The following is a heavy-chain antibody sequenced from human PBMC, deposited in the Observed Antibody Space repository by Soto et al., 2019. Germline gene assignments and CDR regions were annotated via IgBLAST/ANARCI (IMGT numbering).Heavy chain of an antibody. CDR2: IYYSGST. J-gene: IGHJ4*02. Sequence: QPQLQESGPGLVKPSETLSLTCTVSGGSISSSSYYWGWIRQPPGKGLEWIGSIYYSGSTYYNPSLKSRVTISVDTSKNQFSLKLSSVTAADTAVYYCASILELLSFDYWGQGTLVTVSS. CDR1: GGSISSSSYY. V-gene: IGHV4-39*01. D-gene: IGHD2-2*01. CDR3: ASILELLSFDY.